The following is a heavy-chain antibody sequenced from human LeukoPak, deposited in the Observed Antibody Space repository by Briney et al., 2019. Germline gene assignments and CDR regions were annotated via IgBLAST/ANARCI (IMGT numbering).Heavy chain of an antibody. V-gene: IGHV3-48*01. CDR3: ARERLTYYYDSS. J-gene: IGHJ4*02. CDR2: ISSSSSTI. Sequence: PGGSLRLSCAASGFTFSSYRMNWVRQAPGKGLEWVSYISSSSSTIYYADSVKGRFTISRDNAKNSLYPQMNSLRAEDTAVYYCARERLTYYYDSSWGQGTLVTVSS. CDR1: GFTFSSYR. D-gene: IGHD3-22*01.